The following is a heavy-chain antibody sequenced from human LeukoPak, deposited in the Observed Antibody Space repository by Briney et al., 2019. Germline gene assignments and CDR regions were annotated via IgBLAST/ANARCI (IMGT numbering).Heavy chain of an antibody. D-gene: IGHD3-22*01. J-gene: IGHJ4*02. Sequence: VASVKVSCKASGYTFTSYGISWVRQAPGQGLEWMGWISAYNGNTNYAQKLQGRVTMTTDTSTSTAYMELRSLRSGDTAVYYCARVRSYYDSSAYDYWGQGTLVTVSS. V-gene: IGHV1-18*01. CDR1: GYTFTSYG. CDR2: ISAYNGNT. CDR3: ARVRSYYDSSAYDY.